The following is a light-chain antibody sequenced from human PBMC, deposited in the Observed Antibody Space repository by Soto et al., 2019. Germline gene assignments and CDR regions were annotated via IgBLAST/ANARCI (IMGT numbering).Light chain of an antibody. CDR1: QSVSDNF. V-gene: IGKV3-20*01. CDR2: GAS. Sequence: EIVLTQSPGTLSLSPGERATLSCRASQSVSDNFLAWYQKKPGQAPRLLIYGASSRPTGIPDRFSGGGSGTDFTLTISSLEPEDCAVYYCQQYGNSPPYTFGQGTKLEIK. J-gene: IGKJ2*01. CDR3: QQYGNSPPYT.